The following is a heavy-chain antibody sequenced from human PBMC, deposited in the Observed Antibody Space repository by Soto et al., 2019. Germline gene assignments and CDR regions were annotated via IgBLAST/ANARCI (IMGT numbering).Heavy chain of an antibody. CDR1: GYTFTSYD. CDR2: MNPNSGNT. Sequence: ASVKVSCKASGYTFTSYDINWVRQATGQGLEWMGWMNPNSGNTGYAQKFQGRVTMTRNTSISTDYMELSSLRSEDTAVYYCAREYCSGGSCYPYYYYYYGMDVWGQGTTVTVSS. V-gene: IGHV1-8*01. J-gene: IGHJ6*02. CDR3: AREYCSGGSCYPYYYYYYGMDV. D-gene: IGHD2-15*01.